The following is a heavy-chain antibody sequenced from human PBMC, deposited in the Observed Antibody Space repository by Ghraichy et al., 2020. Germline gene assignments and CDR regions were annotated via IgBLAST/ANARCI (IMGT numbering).Heavy chain of an antibody. J-gene: IGHJ3*02. CDR2: IKQDGSEK. CDR3: ARSCTSPSCYILLGPNDAFDI. Sequence: GGSLRLSCAASGFTFSIYWMTWVRQAPEKGLEWVANIKQDGSEKYYADSVKGRFTISRDNAKNSLDLQLNSLRAEDTAVYYCARSCTSPSCYILLGPNDAFDIWGHGTMVTVSS. CDR1: GFTFSIYW. D-gene: IGHD2-2*02. V-gene: IGHV3-7*01.